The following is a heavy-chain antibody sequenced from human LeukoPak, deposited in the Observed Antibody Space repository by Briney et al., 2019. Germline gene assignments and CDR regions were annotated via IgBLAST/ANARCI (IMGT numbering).Heavy chain of an antibody. Sequence: GGSLRLSCIDSVFTFSSFWMNWVRQAPGKGLEWVANIKGDGTEKYYVDSVKGRFTISRDNAKKSVYLHMNSLRVEDTAVYYCARGPYYGYKRGQGTLVTVSS. V-gene: IGHV3-7*01. J-gene: IGHJ4*02. CDR2: IKGDGTEK. CDR1: VFTFSSFW. CDR3: ARGPYYGYK. D-gene: IGHD5-24*01.